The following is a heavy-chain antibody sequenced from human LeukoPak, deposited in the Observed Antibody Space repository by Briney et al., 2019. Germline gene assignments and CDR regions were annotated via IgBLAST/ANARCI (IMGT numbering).Heavy chain of an antibody. CDR3: ARSGYYDSSLDY. J-gene: IGHJ4*02. CDR1: GGTFSSYA. V-gene: IGHV1-69*01. CDR2: IIPIFGTA. D-gene: IGHD3-22*01. Sequence: ASVKVSCKASGGTFSSYAISWVRQAPGQGLERMGGIIPIFGTANYAQKFQGRVTITADESTSTAYMELSSLRSEDTAVYYCARSGYYDSSLDYWGQGTLVTVSS.